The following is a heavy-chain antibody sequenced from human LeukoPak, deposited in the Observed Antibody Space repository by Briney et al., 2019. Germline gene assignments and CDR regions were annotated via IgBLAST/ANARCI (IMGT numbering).Heavy chain of an antibody. Sequence: GGSLRLSCAASGFTFSQNWLHWVRRAPGKGLVWVSRISPDDKSTSYADSVKGRFTISRDDAKKTLYLQMNSLRAEDTAVYYCLTILETTIDAFDIWGQGTMVTVSS. CDR1: GFTFSQNW. CDR3: LTILETTIDAFDI. J-gene: IGHJ3*02. V-gene: IGHV3-74*01. D-gene: IGHD1-26*01. CDR2: ISPDDKST.